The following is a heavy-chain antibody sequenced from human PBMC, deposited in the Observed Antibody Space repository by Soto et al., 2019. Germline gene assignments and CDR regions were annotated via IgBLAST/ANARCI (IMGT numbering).Heavy chain of an antibody. V-gene: IGHV1-46*01. CDR2: INPSGGST. Sequence: QVQVVQSGAEVKKPGASVNVSCKASGYTFTNYQMHWVRQAPGQGLEWMGKINPSGGSTHYAQKFQGRLTMTTDTSTNTVYMEVSSLRSEDTAMYYCASDSVATYTGLGYWGQGTLVIVSS. CDR3: ASDSVATYTGLGY. J-gene: IGHJ4*02. D-gene: IGHD3-16*01. CDR1: GYTFTNYQ.